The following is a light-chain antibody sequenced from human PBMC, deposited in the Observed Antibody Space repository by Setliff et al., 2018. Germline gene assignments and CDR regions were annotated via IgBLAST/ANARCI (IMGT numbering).Light chain of an antibody. CDR2: EVN. CDR1: SSDIGSYEF. CDR3: CSYAGISTFGV. Sequence: QSVLTQPASVSGSPGQSITISCTGTSSDIGSYEFVSWYQQHPGKAPKLIIYEVNDRPSGLSNRFSGSKSDNTASLTIPGLQADDEADYYCCSYAGISTFGVFGTGTKVTVL. J-gene: IGLJ1*01. V-gene: IGLV2-23*02.